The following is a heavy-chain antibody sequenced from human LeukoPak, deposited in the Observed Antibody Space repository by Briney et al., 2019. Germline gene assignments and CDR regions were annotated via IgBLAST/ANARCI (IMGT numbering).Heavy chain of an antibody. CDR3: ARVRFDYYYGMDV. Sequence: GGSLRLSCAVSGFTFSSYAMHWVRQAPGKGLEWVAVISYDGSNKYYADSVKGRFTISRDNSKNTLYLQMNSLRAEDTAVYYCARVRFDYYYGMDVWGQGTTVTVSS. J-gene: IGHJ6*02. CDR1: GFTFSSYA. CDR2: ISYDGSNK. V-gene: IGHV3-30-3*01. D-gene: IGHD3-16*01.